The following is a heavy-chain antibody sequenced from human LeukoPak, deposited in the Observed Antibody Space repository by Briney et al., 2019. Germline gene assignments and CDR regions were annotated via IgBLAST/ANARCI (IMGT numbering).Heavy chain of an antibody. CDR2: IPSSGIT. V-gene: IGHV4-59*01. J-gene: IGHJ3*02. D-gene: IGHD3-9*01. CDR1: GGSISGYY. CDR3: GSDNTGYPGNAFDI. Sequence: PSETLSLTCTVSGGSISGYYWNWIRQAPGKGLEWIGYIPSSGITNYNTSLKRRVPISVNTPQNQSSLKLSSWTSANTPVFSFGSDNTGYPGNAFDIGGQGTRVSVS.